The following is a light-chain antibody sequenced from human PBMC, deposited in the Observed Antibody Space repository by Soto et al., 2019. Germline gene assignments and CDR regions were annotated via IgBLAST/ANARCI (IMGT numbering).Light chain of an antibody. CDR1: SSDIGAYKY. CDR3: STYSSSPTVL. J-gene: IGLJ2*01. V-gene: IGLV2-14*01. Sequence: QSVLTQPASVSGSPGQSITIACTGTSSDIGAYKYVSWYQQHPGKAPKLIILEVVNRPSGVSDRFSGSKSGNTASLTISGLQADDEDDYYCSTYSSSPTVLFGGGTKLTVL. CDR2: EVV.